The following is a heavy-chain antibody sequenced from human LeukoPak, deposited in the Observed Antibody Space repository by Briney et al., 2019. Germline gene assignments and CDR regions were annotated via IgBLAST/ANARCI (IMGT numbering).Heavy chain of an antibody. Sequence: PGRSLRLSCAASGFTFTTHGMHWVRQAPGKGLEWVAAISYDGDSKYYADSVKGRFTISRDNSRNTVDLQMNSLRAEDTALYYCAKAWGYGYGYLDYWGQGTLVTASS. CDR3: AKAWGYGYGYLDY. V-gene: IGHV3-30*18. D-gene: IGHD5-18*01. CDR1: GFTFTTHG. CDR2: ISYDGDSK. J-gene: IGHJ4*02.